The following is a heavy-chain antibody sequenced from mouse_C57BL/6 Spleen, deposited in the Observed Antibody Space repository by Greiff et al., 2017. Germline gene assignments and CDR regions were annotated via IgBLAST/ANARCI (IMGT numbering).Heavy chain of an antibody. Sequence: EVKLMESGEGLVKPGGSLKLSCAASGFTFSSYAMSWVRRTPEKRLEWVAYISSGGDYIYYADTVKGRFTISRDNARNTLYLQMSSLKSEDTAMYYCTSHYYSKRGLAYWGQGTLVTVSA. CDR1: GFTFSSYA. CDR2: ISSGGDYI. V-gene: IGHV5-9-1*02. J-gene: IGHJ3*01. CDR3: TSHYYSKRGLAY. D-gene: IGHD2-5*01.